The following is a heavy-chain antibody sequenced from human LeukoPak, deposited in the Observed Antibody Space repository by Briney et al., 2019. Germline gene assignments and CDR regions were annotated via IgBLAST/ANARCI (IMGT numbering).Heavy chain of an antibody. CDR2: INHSGST. J-gene: IGHJ6*02. Sequence: PSETLSLTCAVYGGSFSGYYWGWIRQPPGKGLEWIGEINHSGSTNYNPSLKSRVTISADTSKNQFSLKLSSATAADTAVYYCASHNSGNYYYYGMDVWGQGTTVTVSS. CDR3: ASHNSGNYYYYGMDV. V-gene: IGHV4-34*01. D-gene: IGHD6-19*01. CDR1: GGSFSGYY.